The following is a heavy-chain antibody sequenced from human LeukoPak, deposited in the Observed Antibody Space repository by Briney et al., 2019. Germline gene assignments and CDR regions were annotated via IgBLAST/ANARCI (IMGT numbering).Heavy chain of an antibody. Sequence: SETLSLTCAVYGGSFSGYYWSWIRQPPGKGLEWIGEINHSGSTNYNPSLKSRVTISADTSKNQFSLKVSSVTAADTAVYYCAKRPPGYSDAWYDYWGQGTLVTVSS. CDR2: INHSGST. V-gene: IGHV4-34*01. D-gene: IGHD6-19*01. CDR1: GGSFSGYY. J-gene: IGHJ4*02. CDR3: AKRPPGYSDAWYDY.